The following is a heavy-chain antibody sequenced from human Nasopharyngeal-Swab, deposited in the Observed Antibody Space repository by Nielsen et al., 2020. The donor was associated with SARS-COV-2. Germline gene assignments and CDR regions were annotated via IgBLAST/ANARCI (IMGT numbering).Heavy chain of an antibody. D-gene: IGHD3-10*01. CDR3: ASNPVMVRAVKDY. Sequence: VRQMPGKGLEWVSSISSSSSYIYYADSVKGRFTISRDNAKNSLYLQMNSLRAEDTAVYYCASNPVMVRAVKDYWGQGTLVTVSS. J-gene: IGHJ4*02. V-gene: IGHV3-21*01. CDR2: ISSSSSYI.